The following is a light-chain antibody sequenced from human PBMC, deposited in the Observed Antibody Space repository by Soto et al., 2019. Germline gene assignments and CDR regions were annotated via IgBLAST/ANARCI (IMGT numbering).Light chain of an antibody. CDR3: QQYNKWPLT. CDR2: AVS. Sequence: EIMMTQSPGTLSASPGERATLSCRASQSVYSNLAWYQQKPGQAPRLLIYAVSTRAIGIPARFSGGGSGTEFTITISSLQSEDFAVDDWQQYNKWPLTFGQGTKVEIK. CDR1: QSVYSN. J-gene: IGKJ1*01. V-gene: IGKV3-15*01.